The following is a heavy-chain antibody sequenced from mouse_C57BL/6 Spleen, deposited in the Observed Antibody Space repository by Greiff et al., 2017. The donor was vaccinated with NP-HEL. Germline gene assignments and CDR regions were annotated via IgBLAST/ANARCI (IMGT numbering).Heavy chain of an antibody. CDR3: ARHVGNYGYFDV. Sequence: EVKLMESGGGLVQPGESLKLSCESNEYEFPSHDMSWVRKTPEKRLELVAAINSDGGSTYYPDTMVRRFIISRDNTKKTLYLQMSSRRSEDTALYYCARHVGNYGYFDVWGTGTTVTVSS. J-gene: IGHJ1*03. CDR1: EYEFPSHD. V-gene: IGHV5-2*01. CDR2: INSDGGST. D-gene: IGHD2-1*01.